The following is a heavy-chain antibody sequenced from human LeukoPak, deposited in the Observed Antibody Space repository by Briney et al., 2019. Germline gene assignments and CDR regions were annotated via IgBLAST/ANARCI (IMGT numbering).Heavy chain of an antibody. CDR2: ISSSSSTI. CDR3: ARDRSIVGAWFDP. Sequence: GGSLRLSCAASGFTFSSYSMNWVRQAPGKGLEWVSYISSSSSTIYYADSVEGRFTISRDSAKNSLYLQMNSLRAEDTAVYYCARDRSIVGAWFDPWGQGTLATVSS. V-gene: IGHV3-48*01. D-gene: IGHD1-26*01. J-gene: IGHJ5*02. CDR1: GFTFSSYS.